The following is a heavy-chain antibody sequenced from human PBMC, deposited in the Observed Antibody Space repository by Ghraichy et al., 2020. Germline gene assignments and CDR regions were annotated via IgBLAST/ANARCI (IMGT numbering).Heavy chain of an antibody. D-gene: IGHD6-13*01. CDR2: IYHSGST. Sequence: SETLSLTCAVSGGSISSGGYSWSWIRQPPGKGLEWIGYIYHSGSTYYNPSLKSRVTISVDRSKNQFSLKLSSVTAADTAVYYCARADSSRVFDYWGQGTLVTVSS. CDR1: GGSISSGGYS. J-gene: IGHJ4*02. CDR3: ARADSSRVFDY. V-gene: IGHV4-30-2*01.